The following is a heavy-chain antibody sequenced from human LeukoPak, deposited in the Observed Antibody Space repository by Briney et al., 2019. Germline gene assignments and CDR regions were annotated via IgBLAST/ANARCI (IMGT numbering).Heavy chain of an antibody. CDR1: GGTFSSYA. J-gene: IGHJ4*02. Sequence: ASVKVSCKASGGTFSSYAISWARQAPGQGLEWMGGIIPIFGTANYAQKFQGRVTITADESTSTAYMELSSLRSEDTAVYYCARDPQSDCSSTSCYEDFDYWGQGTLVTVSS. CDR3: ARDPQSDCSSTSCYEDFDY. V-gene: IGHV1-69*13. D-gene: IGHD2-2*01. CDR2: IIPIFGTA.